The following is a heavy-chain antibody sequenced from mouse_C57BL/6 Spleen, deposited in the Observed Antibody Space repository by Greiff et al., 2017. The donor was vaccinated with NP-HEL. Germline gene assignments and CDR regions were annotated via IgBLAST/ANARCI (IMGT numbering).Heavy chain of an antibody. CDR1: GYTFTSYW. J-gene: IGHJ1*03. Sequence: VQLQQPGAELVRPGSSVKLSCKASGYTFTSYWMDWVKQRPGQGLEWIGNIYPSDSETHYNQKFKDKATLTVDKSSSTAYMQLSSLTSEDSAVYYCARSVVATGYFDVWGTGTTVTVSS. CDR2: IYPSDSET. CDR3: ARSVVATGYFDV. D-gene: IGHD1-1*01. V-gene: IGHV1-61*01.